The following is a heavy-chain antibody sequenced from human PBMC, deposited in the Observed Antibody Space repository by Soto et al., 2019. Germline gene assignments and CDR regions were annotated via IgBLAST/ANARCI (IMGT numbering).Heavy chain of an antibody. CDR3: ARDPGXYHRLDWYFDL. V-gene: IGHV4-59*01. CDR2: IYYSGST. Sequence: QVQLQESGPGLVKPSETLSLTCTVSGGSISSYYWSWIRQPPGKGLEWIGYIYYSGSTNYNPSLNSRVTISVDTSKNQFSLKLSSVTAADTAVYYCARDPGXYHRLDWYFDLWGRGTLVTVSS. J-gene: IGHJ2*01. CDR1: GGSISSYY.